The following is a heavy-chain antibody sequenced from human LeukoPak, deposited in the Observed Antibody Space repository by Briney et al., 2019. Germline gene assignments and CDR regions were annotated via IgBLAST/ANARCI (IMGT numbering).Heavy chain of an antibody. CDR3: ARDRARGFDY. CDR1: GGSFSGYY. Sequence: PSETLSLTCAVYGGSFSGYYWSWIRQHPGKGLEWIGYIYYSGSTYYNPSLKSRVTISVDTSKNQFSLKLSSVTAADTAVYYCARDRARGFDYWGQGTLVTVSS. J-gene: IGHJ4*02. V-gene: IGHV4-31*11. CDR2: IYYSGST.